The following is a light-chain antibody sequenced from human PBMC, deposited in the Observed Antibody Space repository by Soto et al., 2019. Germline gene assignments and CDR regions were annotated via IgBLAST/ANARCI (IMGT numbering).Light chain of an antibody. J-gene: IGKJ2*01. CDR1: QSVSSSY. Sequence: EIVLTQSPGTLSLSPGERATLSCRASQSVSSSYLAWYQQKPGQAPRLLIYGASSRANGIPDRFSGSGSGTDFNFTSNRLEPDDFAVYYCQEYGSSPYTFGQGTKLEIK. CDR2: GAS. V-gene: IGKV3-20*01. CDR3: QEYGSSPYT.